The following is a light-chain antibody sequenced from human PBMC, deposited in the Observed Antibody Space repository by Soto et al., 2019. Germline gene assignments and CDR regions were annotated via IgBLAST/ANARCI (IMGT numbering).Light chain of an antibody. CDR1: QSVSSN. V-gene: IGKV3-15*01. CDR3: QQYNNWPRT. Sequence: EIVMTQSPATLSVSPGERATLSCRASQSVSSNLAWYQQKPGQAPRLLIYGASTRATGIPVRFSGSGSGTEFILTISSLQSEDIAVYYCQQYNNWPRTFGQGTKVEIK. J-gene: IGKJ1*01. CDR2: GAS.